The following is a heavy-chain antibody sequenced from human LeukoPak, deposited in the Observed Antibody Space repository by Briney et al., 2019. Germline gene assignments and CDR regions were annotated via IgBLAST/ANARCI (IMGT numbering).Heavy chain of an antibody. CDR1: GYTFTSYD. Sequence: ASVKVSCKASGYTFTSYDINWVRQAPGQGLEWMGWINPNSGGTNYAQKFQGGVTMTRDTSISTAYMELSRLRSDDTAVYYCARDGGTVTTLNWFDPWGQGTLVTVSS. CDR3: ARDGGTVTTLNWFDP. D-gene: IGHD4-17*01. CDR2: INPNSGGT. V-gene: IGHV1-2*02. J-gene: IGHJ5*02.